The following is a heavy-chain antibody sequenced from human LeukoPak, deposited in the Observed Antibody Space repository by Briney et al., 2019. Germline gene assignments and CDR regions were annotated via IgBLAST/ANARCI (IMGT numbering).Heavy chain of an antibody. CDR3: ARDTYYYGSGSSANNFDY. Sequence: PSETLSLTCAVYGGSFSGYYWSWIRQPPGKGLEWIGEINHSGSTNYNPSLKSRVTISVDTSKNQSSLKLSSVTAADTAVYYCARDTYYYGSGSSANNFDYWGQGALVTVSS. CDR1: GGSFSGYY. CDR2: INHSGST. J-gene: IGHJ4*02. V-gene: IGHV4-34*01. D-gene: IGHD3-10*01.